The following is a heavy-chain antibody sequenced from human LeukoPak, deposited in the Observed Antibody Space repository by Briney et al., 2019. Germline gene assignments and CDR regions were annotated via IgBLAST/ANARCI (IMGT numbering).Heavy chain of an antibody. V-gene: IGHV4-34*01. CDR3: ARGPTVTTLESATNYAMDV. Sequence: SETLSLTCAVYGGSFSGYYWSWIRQPPVKGLEWIGEINHSGSTNYNPSLKSRVTISVDTSKDQFSLKLSSVTAADTAVYYCARGPTVTTLESATNYAMDVWGQGTTVTVSS. J-gene: IGHJ6*02. CDR1: GGSFSGYY. CDR2: INHSGST. D-gene: IGHD4-17*01.